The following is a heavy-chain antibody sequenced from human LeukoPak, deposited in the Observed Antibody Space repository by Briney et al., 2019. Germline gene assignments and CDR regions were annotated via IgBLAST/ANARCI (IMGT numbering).Heavy chain of an antibody. CDR1: GGSFSGYY. J-gene: IGHJ4*02. CDR2: INHSGST. Sequence: SETLSLACAVYGGSFSGYYWSWIRQPPGKGLEWIGEINHSGSTNYNPSLKSRVTISVDTSKNQFSLKLSSVTAADTAVYYCARSMVGATVTFEFWGQGTLVTVSS. D-gene: IGHD1-26*01. CDR3: ARSMVGATVTFEF. V-gene: IGHV4-34*01.